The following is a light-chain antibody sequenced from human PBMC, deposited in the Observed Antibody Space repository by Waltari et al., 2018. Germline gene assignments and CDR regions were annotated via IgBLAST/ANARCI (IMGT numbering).Light chain of an antibody. CDR2: DDN. Sequence: QSALTQPASVSGSPGQSFTISCTGTSSDVGNHNLVSWYQQYPGQAPKVMIYDDNRRPSGVSDRFSGSKSGNTASLTISGVQAEDEADYYCCSYAGSYTWVFGGGTKLTVL. V-gene: IGLV2-23*01. J-gene: IGLJ3*02. CDR3: CSYAGSYTWV. CDR1: SSDVGNHNL.